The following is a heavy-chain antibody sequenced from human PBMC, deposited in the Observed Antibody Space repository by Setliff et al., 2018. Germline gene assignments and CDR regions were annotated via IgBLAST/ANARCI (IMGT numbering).Heavy chain of an antibody. V-gene: IGHV4-39*02. CDR3: ARPPKWFGEVIIGALDV. Sequence: ETLSLTCTVSGGSVSNSGFFWGWLRQAPGKGLEWIGSVHSSGTTHYNPSLKSRVTISVDSAKNHFSLNLRSVTAADTAIYYCARPPKWFGEVIIGALDVWGQGTVVTVSS. J-gene: IGHJ3*01. CDR2: VHSSGTT. D-gene: IGHD3-10*01. CDR1: GGSVSNSGFF.